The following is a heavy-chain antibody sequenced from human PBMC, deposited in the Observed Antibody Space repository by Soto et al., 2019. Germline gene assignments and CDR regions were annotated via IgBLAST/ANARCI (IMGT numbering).Heavy chain of an antibody. J-gene: IGHJ3*02. CDR1: GGSISSYY. CDR2: IYYSGST. D-gene: IGHD3-10*01. CDR3: ARVWGGAFDI. Sequence: SETLSLTCSVSGGSISSYYWSWIRQPPGKGLEWIGYIYYSGSTNYNPSLKSRVTISVDTSKNQFSLKLSSLTAADTAVYYCARVWGGAFDIWGQGTMVTVSS. V-gene: IGHV4-59*01.